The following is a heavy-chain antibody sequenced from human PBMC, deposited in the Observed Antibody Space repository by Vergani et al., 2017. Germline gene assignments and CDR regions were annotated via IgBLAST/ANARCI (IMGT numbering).Heavy chain of an antibody. V-gene: IGHV3-33*01. Sequence: QVQLVESGGGVVQPGRSLRLSCAASGFTFSSYGMHWDRQAPGKGLEWVAVIWYDGSNKYYADSVKGRFTISRDNSKNTLYLQMNSLRAEDTAVNYCARSRGSSWSPRYFDLWGRGTLVTVSS. CDR3: ARSRGSSWSPRYFDL. CDR1: GFTFSSYG. D-gene: IGHD6-13*01. CDR2: IWYDGSNK. J-gene: IGHJ2*01.